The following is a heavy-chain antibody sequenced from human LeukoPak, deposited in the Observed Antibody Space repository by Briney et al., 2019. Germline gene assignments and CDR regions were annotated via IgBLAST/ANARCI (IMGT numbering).Heavy chain of an antibody. CDR3: AKEGYYYLDV. J-gene: IGHJ6*03. V-gene: IGHV3-30*02. CDR1: GFSFTTYW. CDR2: IRYDGSND. Sequence: GGSLRLSCAASGFSFTTYWMSWVRQTPGKGLEWVAFIRYDGSNDCYADSVKGRFTISRDNSKNTLYLQMNSLRPEDTAVYYCAKEGYYYLDVWGKGTTVTISS.